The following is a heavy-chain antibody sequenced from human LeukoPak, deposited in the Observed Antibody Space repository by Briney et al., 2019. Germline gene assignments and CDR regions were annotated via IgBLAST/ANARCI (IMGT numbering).Heavy chain of an antibody. J-gene: IGHJ4*02. V-gene: IGHV3-21*01. D-gene: IGHD6-13*01. CDR3: ARDPSSSWHFDY. CDR1: GFTFSSYS. CDR2: ISSSSSYI. Sequence: TGGSLRLSCAASGFTFSSYSMNWVRQAPGKGLEWVSSISSSSSYIYYADSVKGRFTISRDNAKNSLYLQMNSLRAEDTAVYYCARDPSSSWHFDYWGQGTLVTVSS.